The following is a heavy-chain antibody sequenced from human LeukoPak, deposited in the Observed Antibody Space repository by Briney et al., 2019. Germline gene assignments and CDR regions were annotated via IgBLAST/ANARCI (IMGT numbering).Heavy chain of an antibody. CDR2: IKQDGSEK. Sequence: GGSLRLSCAASGFTFSSYGMSWVRKAPGKGLEWVANIKQDGSEKYYVDSVKGRVTISRDNAKNSLYLQMNSLRAEDTAVYYCARERAVFYQGNYGDYGAGNWFDPWGQGTLVTVSS. V-gene: IGHV3-7*01. J-gene: IGHJ5*02. CDR3: ARERAVFYQGNYGDYGAGNWFDP. D-gene: IGHD4-17*01. CDR1: GFTFSSYG.